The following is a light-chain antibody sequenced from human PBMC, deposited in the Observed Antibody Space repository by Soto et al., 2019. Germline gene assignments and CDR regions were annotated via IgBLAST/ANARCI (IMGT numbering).Light chain of an antibody. J-gene: IGLJ1*01. V-gene: IGLV1-44*01. CDR2: TND. CDR3: LAWDDRLNGNL. CDR1: SSNIESNT. Sequence: QSVLTQPPSASGTPGQRVTISCSGSSSNIESNTVYWYQQLPGMAPRLLIHTNDRRPSGVPDRFSGSKSGTSASLAISGLQSEDEADYYCLAWDDRLNGNLFGTGTKVTVL.